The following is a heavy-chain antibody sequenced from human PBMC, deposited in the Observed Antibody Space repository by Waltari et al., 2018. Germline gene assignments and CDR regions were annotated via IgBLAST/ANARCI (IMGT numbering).Heavy chain of an antibody. V-gene: IGHV1-8*01. CDR3: ARGTPVKWQRRARWLDF. CDR1: GYTFSDYD. Sequence: QVQMVQSGPELKRPGASVKVSCKTSGYTFSDYDINWVRQVPGQTFEWMGWMNPNTGDAGYVQKFQGRATMTTNSSGSIVYMELSSLTFDDTAVYYCARGTPVKWQRRARWLDFWGQGTLVTVSS. J-gene: IGHJ4*02. D-gene: IGHD1-26*01. CDR2: MNPNTGDA.